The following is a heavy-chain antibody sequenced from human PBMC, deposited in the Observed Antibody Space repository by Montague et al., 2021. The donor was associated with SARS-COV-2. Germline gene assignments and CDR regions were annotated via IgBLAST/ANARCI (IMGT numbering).Heavy chain of an antibody. CDR1: GISGSSNY. D-gene: IGHD6-6*01. J-gene: IGHJ6*02. Sequence: SLRLSCAASGISGSSNYMTWVRQAPGKGLEWVSVIYSGGTTQYADSVTGRFTMSRDTSKNTVYLQMSSLRAEDTALYYCARGLEFRGSSYQYYSGLDVRGQGTTVTVS. CDR2: IYSGGTT. CDR3: ARGLEFRGSSYQYYSGLDV. V-gene: IGHV3-53*01.